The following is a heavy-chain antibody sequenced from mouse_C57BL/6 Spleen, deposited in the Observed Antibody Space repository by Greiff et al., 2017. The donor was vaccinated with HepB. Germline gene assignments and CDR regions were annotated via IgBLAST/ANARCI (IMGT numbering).Heavy chain of an antibody. CDR2: ISDGGSYT. Sequence: EVHLVESGGGLVKPGGSLKLSCAASGFTFSSYAMSWVRQTPEKRLEWVATISDGGSYTYYPDNVKGRFTISRDNAKNNLYLQMSHLKSEDTAMYYCAREGGYPYFDYWGQGTTLTVSS. D-gene: IGHD2-2*01. J-gene: IGHJ2*01. CDR1: GFTFSSYA. V-gene: IGHV5-4*01. CDR3: AREGGYPYFDY.